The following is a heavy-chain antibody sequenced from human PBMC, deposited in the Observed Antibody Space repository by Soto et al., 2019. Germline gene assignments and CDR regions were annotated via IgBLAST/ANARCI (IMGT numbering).Heavy chain of an antibody. Sequence: GAAVKVSCKACGYTFTSYGISWVRQAPGQGLEWMGWISAYNSNTNYAQKLQGRVTMTTDTSTITAYMELRSLRSDDTAVYYCARQPVAGTAFIDYWGQGTLVTVSS. CDR1: GYTFTSYG. CDR2: ISAYNSNT. J-gene: IGHJ4*02. CDR3: ARQPVAGTAFIDY. D-gene: IGHD6-19*01. V-gene: IGHV1-18*01.